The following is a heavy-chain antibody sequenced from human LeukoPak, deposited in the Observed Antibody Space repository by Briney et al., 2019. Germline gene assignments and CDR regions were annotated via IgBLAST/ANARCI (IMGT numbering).Heavy chain of an antibody. J-gene: IGHJ6*02. D-gene: IGHD3-10*02. CDR2: INPSGANT. V-gene: IGHV1-8*01. CDR3: ARGPVEAVFGVSTED. CDR1: GYTFTSYD. Sequence: ASVKVSCKASGYTFTSYDINWVRQAPGQGLEWMGIINPSGANTGYAQKFQGRVSMTRDTSISTAYMELSSLRSEDTAVYYCARGPVEAVFGVSTEDWGQGTTVTVSS.